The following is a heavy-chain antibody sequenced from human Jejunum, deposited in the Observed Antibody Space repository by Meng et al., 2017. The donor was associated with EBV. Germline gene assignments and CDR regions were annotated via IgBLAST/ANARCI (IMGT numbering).Heavy chain of an antibody. CDR1: GFTFSSYS. Sequence: EVQLVESGGGLVKPGGPLRLSCAASGFTFSSYSMNWVGQAPGKGLEWVSYISSGSSFIYYADSVKGRFTISRDDAKNSLSLQMNNLGADDTAVYYCVRDSSFNVHWGQGTLVTVSA. CDR2: ISSGSSFI. J-gene: IGHJ4*02. V-gene: IGHV3-21*02. CDR3: VRDSSFNVH. D-gene: IGHD3-16*02.